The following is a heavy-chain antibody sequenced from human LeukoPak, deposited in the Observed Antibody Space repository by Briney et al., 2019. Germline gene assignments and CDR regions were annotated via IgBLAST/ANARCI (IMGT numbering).Heavy chain of an antibody. J-gene: IGHJ4*02. CDR3: ARQGYYGDNSPFDY. D-gene: IGHD4-17*01. CDR2: IDPSDSYT. V-gene: IGHV5-10-1*01. Sequence: KCGESLKISCKGSGYSFTSYWISWVRQMPGKGLEWMGRIDPSDSYTNYSPSFQGHVTTSADKSISTAYLQWSSLKASDTAMYYCARQGYYGDNSPFDYWGQGTLVTVP. CDR1: GYSFTSYW.